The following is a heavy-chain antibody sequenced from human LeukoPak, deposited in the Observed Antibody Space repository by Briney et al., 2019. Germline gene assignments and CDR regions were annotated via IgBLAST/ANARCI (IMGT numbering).Heavy chain of an antibody. CDR1: GFIFSGYS. Sequence: GGSLRLSCAASGFIFSGYSMNWVRQAPGKGLEWVSSISSSSSYIYYADSVKGRFTISRDNAKNSLYLQMNSLRAEDTAVSYCARANIWFGDPYGMDVWGQGTTVTVSS. CDR3: ARANIWFGDPYGMDV. V-gene: IGHV3-21*01. D-gene: IGHD3-10*01. CDR2: ISSSSSYI. J-gene: IGHJ6*02.